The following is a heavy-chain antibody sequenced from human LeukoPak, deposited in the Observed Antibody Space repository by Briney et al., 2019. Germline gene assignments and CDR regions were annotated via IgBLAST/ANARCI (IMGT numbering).Heavy chain of an antibody. CDR3: ARDLPGTSFFGY. Sequence: SETLSLTCTVSGASISSGGYCWSWIRQHPGKGLEWIGYIYYTGSTDYNPSLKSRVTISVDTSKNQFSLKLTSVTAADTAVYYCARDLPGTSFFGYWGQGTLVTVSS. D-gene: IGHD2-2*01. J-gene: IGHJ4*02. CDR1: GASISSGGYC. CDR2: IYYTGST. V-gene: IGHV4-61*08.